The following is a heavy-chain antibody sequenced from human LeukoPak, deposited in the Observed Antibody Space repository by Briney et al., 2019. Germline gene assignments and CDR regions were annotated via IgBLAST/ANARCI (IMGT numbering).Heavy chain of an antibody. Sequence: ASVKVSCKASGYTFTTYPMNWVRQAPGQGLEYMGWINTNTGNPTYAQGFTGRFVFSLDTSVSTAYLQISSLKAEDTAVYYCARESGSGGSWLDPWGQGTLVTVSS. CDR1: GYTFTTYP. J-gene: IGHJ5*02. V-gene: IGHV7-4-1*02. CDR2: INTNTGNP. D-gene: IGHD3-10*01. CDR3: ARESGSGGSWLDP.